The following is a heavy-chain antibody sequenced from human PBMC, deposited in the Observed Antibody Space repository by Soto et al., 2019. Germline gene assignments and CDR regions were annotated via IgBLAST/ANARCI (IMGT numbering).Heavy chain of an antibody. CDR2: IYWDDDK. CDR1: GFSLSTSGVG. CDR3: AHRRDGYNYFDY. D-gene: IGHD5-12*01. Sequence: QITLKESGPPLVKPTQTLTLTCTFSGFSLSTSGVGVGWIRQPPGKALEWLALIYWDDDKRYSPSLKSRLTITKDTAKNQVVLTMTNMDPVDTATYYWAHRRDGYNYFDYWGQGTLVTVSA. V-gene: IGHV2-5*02. J-gene: IGHJ4*02.